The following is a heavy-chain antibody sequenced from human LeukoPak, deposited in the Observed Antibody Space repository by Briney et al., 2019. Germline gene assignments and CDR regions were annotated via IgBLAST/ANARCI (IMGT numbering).Heavy chain of an antibody. CDR1: GFTFGTYA. J-gene: IGHJ6*02. Sequence: GGSLRLSCAASGFTFGTYAMSWVRQAPGKGLEWVSAISGSGGSTYYADSVKGRFTISRDNSKNTLYLQMNSLTAEDTAVYYCAKAPRAAAGSYNGMDVWGQGTTVTVSS. CDR2: ISGSGGST. D-gene: IGHD6-13*01. CDR3: AKAPRAAAGSYNGMDV. V-gene: IGHV3-23*01.